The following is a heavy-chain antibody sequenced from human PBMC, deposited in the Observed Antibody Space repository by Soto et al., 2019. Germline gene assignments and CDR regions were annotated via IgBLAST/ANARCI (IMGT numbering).Heavy chain of an antibody. CDR1: GYTLTDLS. V-gene: IGHV1-24*01. CDR3: ATDLRTFSYDSRGYSDFAY. D-gene: IGHD3-22*01. CDR2: FDPEDGET. J-gene: IGHJ4*02. Sequence: GASVKVSCKVSGYTLTDLSMHWVRQAPGKGLEWLGGFDPEDGETIYAQRFQGRVTMTEDTSTDTAYMELSSLRSEDTAVYYCATDLRTFSYDSRGYSDFAYWGQGTLVTVSS.